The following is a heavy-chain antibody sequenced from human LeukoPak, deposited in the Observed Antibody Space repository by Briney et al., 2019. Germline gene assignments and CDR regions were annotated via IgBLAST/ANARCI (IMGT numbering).Heavy chain of an antibody. CDR3: ARGCAPVFYYYMDV. Sequence: SCKASGYTFTSYGISWVRQAPGKGLEWVSYISSSSSTIYYADSVKGRFTISRDNAKNSLYLQMNSLRAEDTAVYYCARGCAPVFYYYMDVWGKGTTVTVSS. V-gene: IGHV3-48*01. CDR1: GYTFTSYG. CDR2: ISSSSSTI. D-gene: IGHD3-16*01. J-gene: IGHJ6*03.